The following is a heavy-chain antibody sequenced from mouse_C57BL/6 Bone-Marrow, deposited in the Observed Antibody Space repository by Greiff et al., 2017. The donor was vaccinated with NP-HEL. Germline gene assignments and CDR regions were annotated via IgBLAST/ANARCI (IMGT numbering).Heavy chain of an antibody. CDR3: ARDNYGSSHDY. Sequence: EVKLMESGPGLVKPSQSLSLTCSVTGYSITSGYYWNWIRQFPGNKLEWMGYISYDGSNNYNPSLKNRISITRDTSKNQFFLKLNSVTTEDTATYYCARDNYGSSHDYWGQGTTLTVSS. J-gene: IGHJ2*01. CDR1: GYSITSGYY. D-gene: IGHD1-1*01. CDR2: ISYDGSN. V-gene: IGHV3-6*01.